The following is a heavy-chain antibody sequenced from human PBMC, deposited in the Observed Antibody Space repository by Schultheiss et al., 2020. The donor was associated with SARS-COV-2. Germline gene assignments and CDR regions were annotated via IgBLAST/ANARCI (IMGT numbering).Heavy chain of an antibody. J-gene: IGHJ4*02. D-gene: IGHD6-6*01. CDR1: GYSINSGYY. Sequence: SETLSLTCAVSGYSINSGYYWGWIRQPPGKGLEWIGTIYHSGSTYYNPSLKSRVTISVDTSKNQFSLRLRSVTAADTAVYYCARYSSSSWAVDYWGQGTLVTVSS. CDR3: ARYSSSSWAVDY. V-gene: IGHV4-38-2*01. CDR2: IYHSGST.